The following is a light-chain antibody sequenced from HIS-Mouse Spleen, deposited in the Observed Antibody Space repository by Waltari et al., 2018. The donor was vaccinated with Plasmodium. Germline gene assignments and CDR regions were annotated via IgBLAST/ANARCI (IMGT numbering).Light chain of an antibody. Sequence: QSVLTQPPSASGTPGPRVTISCSGSSSHIGSNYVYGYQQLPGTAPKLLIYRNNQRPSGVPDRFSGSKSGTSASLAISGLRSEDEADYYCAAWDDSLSGRVFGGGTKLTVL. CDR2: RNN. V-gene: IGLV1-47*01. CDR1: SSHIGSNY. CDR3: AAWDDSLSGRV. J-gene: IGLJ3*02.